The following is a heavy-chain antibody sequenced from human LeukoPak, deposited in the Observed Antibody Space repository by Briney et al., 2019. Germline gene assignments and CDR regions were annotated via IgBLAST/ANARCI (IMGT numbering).Heavy chain of an antibody. CDR1: GFTFSSYG. J-gene: IGHJ6*03. CDR3: AKDVYQLQYYYYMDV. CDR2: IRYDGSNK. Sequence: GGSLRLSCAASGFTFSSYGMHWVRQAPGKGLEWVAFIRYDGSNKYYAGSVKGRFTISRDNSKNTLYLQMISLRAEDTAVYYCAKDVYQLQYYYYMDVWGKGTTVTVSS. D-gene: IGHD2-2*01. V-gene: IGHV3-30*02.